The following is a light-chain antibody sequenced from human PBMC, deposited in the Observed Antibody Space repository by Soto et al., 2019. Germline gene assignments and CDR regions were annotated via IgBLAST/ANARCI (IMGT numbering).Light chain of an antibody. V-gene: IGKV1-16*01. CDR1: RTINTY. J-gene: IGKJ1*01. CDR3: QQYNSYRT. CDR2: GAS. Sequence: DVRMTQSPSSLSASVGDTITITCRASRTINTYLNWFQQKPGEPPRLLIYGASTLHDGVPSRFSGSGSGTEFTLTISSLQPDDFATYYCQQYNSYRTFGQGTKVDIK.